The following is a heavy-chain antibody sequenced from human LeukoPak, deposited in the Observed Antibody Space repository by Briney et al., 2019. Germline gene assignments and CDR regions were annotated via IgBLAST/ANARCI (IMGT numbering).Heavy chain of an antibody. CDR1: GFTFSSYG. J-gene: IGHJ4*02. CDR2: ISGSGGST. V-gene: IGHV3-23*01. Sequence: PGGSLRLSCAASGFTFSSYGMSWVRQAPGKGLEWVSAISGSGGSTYYADSVKGRFTISRDNSKNTLYLQMNSLRAEDTAVYYCAKISRSSWTQYYFDYWGQGTLVTVSS. CDR3: AKISRSSWTQYYFDY. D-gene: IGHD6-13*01.